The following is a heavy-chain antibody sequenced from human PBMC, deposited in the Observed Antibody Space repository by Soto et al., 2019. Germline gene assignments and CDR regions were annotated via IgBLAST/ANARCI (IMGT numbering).Heavy chain of an antibody. CDR2: IYWNDDK. CDR1: GFSLSTSGVG. CDR3: AHSGIAVAAPGSYFDY. V-gene: IGHV2-5*01. Sequence: QITLKESGPTLVKPTQPLTLTCTFSGFSLSTSGVGVGWIRQPPGKALEWLALIYWNDDKRYSPSLKSRLTITKDTSKNQVVLTMTNMDPVDTATYYCAHSGIAVAAPGSYFDYWGQGTLVTVSS. D-gene: IGHD6-19*01. J-gene: IGHJ4*02.